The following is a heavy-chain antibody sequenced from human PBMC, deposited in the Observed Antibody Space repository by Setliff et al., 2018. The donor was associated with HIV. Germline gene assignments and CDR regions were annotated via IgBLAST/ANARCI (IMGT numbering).Heavy chain of an antibody. D-gene: IGHD3-22*01. V-gene: IGHV5-51*01. CDR2: IYPGDSDT. Sequence: PGESLKISCKGYGYSFTNYWIGWVRQMPGKGLEWMGIIYPGDSDTRYSPSFQGQVTISADKSISTAYLRWSSLKASDTAMYYCARLSGLYYYDTSGYYYGHYFDYWGQGTLVTVSS. CDR1: GYSFTNYW. CDR3: ARLSGLYYYDTSGYYYGHYFDY. J-gene: IGHJ4*02.